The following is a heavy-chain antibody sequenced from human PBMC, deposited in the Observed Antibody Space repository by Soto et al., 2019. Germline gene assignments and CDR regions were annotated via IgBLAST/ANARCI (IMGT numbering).Heavy chain of an antibody. J-gene: IGHJ6*02. Sequence: PGGSLRLSCAASGFTFSSYGMHWVRQAPGKGLEWVAVIWYDGSNKYYADSVKGRFTISRDNSKNTLYLQMNSLRAEDTAVYYCARREDIVVVPAGRYYYYGMDVWGQGTTVTVSS. CDR2: IWYDGSNK. D-gene: IGHD2-2*01. CDR3: ARREDIVVVPAGRYYYYGMDV. CDR1: GFTFSSYG. V-gene: IGHV3-33*01.